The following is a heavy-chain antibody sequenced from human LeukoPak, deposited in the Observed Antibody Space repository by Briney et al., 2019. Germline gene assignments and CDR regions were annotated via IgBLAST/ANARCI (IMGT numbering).Heavy chain of an antibody. CDR2: IYPGDSDT. CDR3: ARHAPEYCSSTSCRYGMDV. J-gene: IGHJ6*02. V-gene: IGHV5-51*01. Sequence: GESLKICCTGSGYSFTSSWIGWVRQMPGKGLGWMGIIYPGDSDTRYSPSFQGQVTISADKSISTAYLQWSSLKASDTAMYYCARHAPEYCSSTSCRYGMDVWGQGTTVTVSS. CDR1: GYSFTSSW. D-gene: IGHD2-2*01.